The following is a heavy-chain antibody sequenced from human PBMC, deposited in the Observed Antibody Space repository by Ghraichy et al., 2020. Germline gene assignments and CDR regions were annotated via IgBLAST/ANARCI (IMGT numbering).Heavy chain of an antibody. CDR3: VRSYKDGLRHFDY. CDR2: LNIDGTAV. CDR1: GFSFTDYW. Sequence: LSLTCAASGFSFTDYWMHWVRQTPGRGLEWVSHLNIDGTAVNYADSVKGRFTISRDNAKNTMYLQMISLTVEDTAVYYCVRSYKDGLRHFDYWGQGTLVTVSS. D-gene: IGHD1-14*01. V-gene: IGHV3-74*01. J-gene: IGHJ4*02.